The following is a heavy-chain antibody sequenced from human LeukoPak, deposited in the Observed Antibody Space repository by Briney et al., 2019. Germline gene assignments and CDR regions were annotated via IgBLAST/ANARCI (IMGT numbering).Heavy chain of an antibody. CDR1: GGSFSGYY. Sequence: SETLSLTCAVYGGSFSGYYWSWIRQPPGKGLEWIGEISHSGSTNYNPSLKSRVTISVDTSKNQFSLKLSSVTAADTAVYYCARGVHDFWSGYPWFDPWGQGTLVTVSS. CDR2: ISHSGST. D-gene: IGHD3-3*01. J-gene: IGHJ5*02. V-gene: IGHV4-34*01. CDR3: ARGVHDFWSGYPWFDP.